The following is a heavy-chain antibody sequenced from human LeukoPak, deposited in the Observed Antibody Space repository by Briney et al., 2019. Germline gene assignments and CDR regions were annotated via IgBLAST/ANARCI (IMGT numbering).Heavy chain of an antibody. D-gene: IGHD2-15*01. Sequence: GGSLKLSCAASGLTFSLSAMHWVRQASGEGLEWVGRIRNRANGYATAYAASVKDRFTISRDDSKNTAYLQMNSLKTEDTAVYYCVSRIGKPPLDYWGQGTLVTVSS. CDR3: VSRIGKPPLDY. CDR1: GLTFSLSA. J-gene: IGHJ4*02. V-gene: IGHV3-73*01. CDR2: IRNRANGYAT.